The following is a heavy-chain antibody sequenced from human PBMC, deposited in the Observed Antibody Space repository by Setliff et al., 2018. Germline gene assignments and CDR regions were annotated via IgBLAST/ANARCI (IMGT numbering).Heavy chain of an antibody. CDR1: GYSISSGYY. CDR3: ARHRSGRLPSDCSSTSCYRLAGYYYYGMDV. Sequence: SETLSLTCAVSGYSISSGYYWGWIRQPPGKGLEWIGSIYHSGSTYYNPSLKSRVTISVDTSKNQFSPKLSSVTAADTAVYYCARHRSGRLPSDCSSTSCYRLAGYYYYGMDVWGQGTTVTVSS. D-gene: IGHD2-2*02. CDR2: IYHSGST. V-gene: IGHV4-38-2*01. J-gene: IGHJ6*02.